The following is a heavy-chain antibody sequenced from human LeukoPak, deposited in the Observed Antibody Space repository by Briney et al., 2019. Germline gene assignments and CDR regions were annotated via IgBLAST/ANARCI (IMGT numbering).Heavy chain of an antibody. D-gene: IGHD2-21*01. CDR3: ARLFEVVDAFDI. V-gene: IGHV4-34*10. Sequence: SETLSLTCGVYGGSLSGHFYSWIRQPPGKGLEWIGEITHRGSTIYNPSLKSQVAMSLDTSKNQFSLKLSSVTAADTAVYYCARLFEVVDAFDIWGQGTMVTVSS. J-gene: IGHJ3*02. CDR1: GGSLSGHF. CDR2: ITHRGST.